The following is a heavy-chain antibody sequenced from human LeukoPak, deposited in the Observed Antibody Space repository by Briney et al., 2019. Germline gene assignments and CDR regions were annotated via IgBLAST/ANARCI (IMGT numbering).Heavy chain of an antibody. J-gene: IGHJ4*02. D-gene: IGHD2-2*01. CDR3: TRGSAMVDSDY. CDR2: ITRTGTYI. Sequence: GGSLRLCCAASGFTFSSYSMNWVRQAPGKGLEWVSSITRTGTYIHYADSVKGRFTISKDNAQNSLYLQMNSLRAEDTAVYYCTRGSAMVDSDYWGQGTLVTVSS. V-gene: IGHV3-21*01. CDR1: GFTFSSYS.